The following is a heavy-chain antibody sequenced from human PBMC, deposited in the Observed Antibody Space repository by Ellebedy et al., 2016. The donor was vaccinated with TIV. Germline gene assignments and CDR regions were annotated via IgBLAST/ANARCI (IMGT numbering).Heavy chain of an antibody. CDR2: VNHRRTT. Sequence: MLSETLSLTCAVYGGSFSSDYWSWIRQPPGKGLEWIGEVNHRRTTSYNPSLKSRVTISVDTSNNQFSLRLSSVTAADTAVYYCAKDYGDAQYWGQGALVIVSS. J-gene: IGHJ4*02. D-gene: IGHD4-17*01. CDR1: GGSFSSDY. V-gene: IGHV4-34*01. CDR3: AKDYGDAQY.